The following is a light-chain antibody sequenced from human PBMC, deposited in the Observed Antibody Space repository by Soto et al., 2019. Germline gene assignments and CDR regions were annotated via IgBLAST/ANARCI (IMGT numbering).Light chain of an antibody. Sequence: IVMTQSPATLSVSPGERATLSCRASQSISSDLAWYRQKPGQPPTLILYGASTKAIGIRARVSGSGSGTEFTLSINSLQSEEFGTYYFQQYKDWPLSFGGGTKVEI. V-gene: IGKV3-15*01. CDR1: QSISSD. CDR2: GAS. J-gene: IGKJ4*01. CDR3: QQYKDWPLS.